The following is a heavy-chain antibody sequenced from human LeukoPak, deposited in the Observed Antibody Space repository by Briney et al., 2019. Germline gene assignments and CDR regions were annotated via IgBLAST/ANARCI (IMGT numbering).Heavy chain of an antibody. V-gene: IGHV4-34*01. CDR1: GGSFSGYY. CDR2: INHSGST. D-gene: IGHD3-22*01. J-gene: IGHJ4*02. Sequence: SETRSLTCAVYGGSFSGYYWSWIRQPPGKGLEWIGEINHSGSTNYNPSLKSRVTISVDTSKNQFSLKLSSVTAADTAVYYCARKFYYYDSSGYYPVYFDYWGQGTLVTVSS. CDR3: ARKFYYYDSSGYYPVYFDY.